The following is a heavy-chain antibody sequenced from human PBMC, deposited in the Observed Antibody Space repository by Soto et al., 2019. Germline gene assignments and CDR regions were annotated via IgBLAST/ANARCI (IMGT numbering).Heavy chain of an antibody. V-gene: IGHV4-34*01. D-gene: IGHD5-18*01. CDR1: GGSFSGSY. Sequence: PSETLSFTCAVYGGSFSGSYWSWIRQPPGKGLEWIGEINHSGSTNYNPSLKSRVTISVDTSKNQFSLKLSSVTAADTAVYYCARAVSGYSYGYRRWFDPWGQGTLVTVS. CDR3: ARAVSGYSYGYRRWFDP. J-gene: IGHJ5*02. CDR2: INHSGST.